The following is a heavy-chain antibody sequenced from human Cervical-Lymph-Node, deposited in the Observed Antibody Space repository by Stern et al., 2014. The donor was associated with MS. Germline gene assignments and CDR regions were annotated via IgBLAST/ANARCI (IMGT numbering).Heavy chain of an antibody. V-gene: IGHV3-74*02. CDR3: ARVVAAAGSR. Sequence: EVQLVESGGGLVQPGGSLRLSCAASGFTFSSYWMHWVRQAPGKGLVWVSHINTDGSSTSYADSVKGRFTISRDNAKNTLYLQMNSLRADDTAVYYCARVVAAAGSRWGQGTLVTVSS. J-gene: IGHJ4*02. D-gene: IGHD6-13*01. CDR1: GFTFSSYW. CDR2: INTDGSST.